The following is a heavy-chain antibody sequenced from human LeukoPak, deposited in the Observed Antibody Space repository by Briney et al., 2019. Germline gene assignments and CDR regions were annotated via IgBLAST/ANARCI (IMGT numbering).Heavy chain of an antibody. J-gene: IGHJ4*02. V-gene: IGHV4-34*01. Sequence: SETLSLTCAVSGGSFSGYYWSWIRQPPGKGLEWIGEINHSGSTNYNPSLKSRVTISVDTSKNQFSLKLSSVTAADTAVYYYARAQQLASDHQPFDYWGQGTLVTVSS. CDR2: INHSGST. CDR3: ARAQQLASDHQPFDY. CDR1: GGSFSGYY. D-gene: IGHD6-13*01.